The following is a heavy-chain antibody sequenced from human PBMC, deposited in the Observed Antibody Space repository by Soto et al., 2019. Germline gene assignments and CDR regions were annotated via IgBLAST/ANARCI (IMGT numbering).Heavy chain of an antibody. CDR1: GGTFSSYT. D-gene: IGHD2-2*01. J-gene: IGHJ6*02. CDR3: AREPNSYCSSTSCHYYYYGMDV. Sequence: QVQLVQSGAEVKKPGSSVKVSCKASGGTFSSYTISWVRQAPGQGLEWMGRIIPILGIANYAQKFQGRVTITADKSTSTAYMELSSLRSEDTAVYYCAREPNSYCSSTSCHYYYYGMDVWGQGTTVTVSS. V-gene: IGHV1-69*08. CDR2: IIPILGIA.